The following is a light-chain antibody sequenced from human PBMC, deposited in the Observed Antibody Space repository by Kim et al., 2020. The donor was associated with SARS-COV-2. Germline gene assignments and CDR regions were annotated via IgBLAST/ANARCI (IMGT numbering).Light chain of an antibody. V-gene: IGLV1-44*01. CDR1: GSNIGSYT. J-gene: IGLJ2*01. CDR3: AAWDDSLNAVV. Sequence: GQCVTICCSGGGSNIGSYTVDWSPQRPRTAPQLLFYSISHRPSGVPDRFSGSKSGTSASLAFSGLQSEDEAEYYCAAWDDSLNAVVFGGGTKLTVL. CDR2: SIS.